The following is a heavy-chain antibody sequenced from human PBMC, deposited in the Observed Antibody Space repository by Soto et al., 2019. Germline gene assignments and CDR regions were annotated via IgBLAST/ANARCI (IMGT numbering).Heavy chain of an antibody. CDR3: AREVAADGTFREDVVDI. D-gene: IGHD6-13*01. J-gene: IGHJ3*02. Sequence: QVQLVQSGAEVKKPGSSVKVSCKASGGTFSNHAINWVRQAPGQGLEWMGRIIPIFTTTDYAQRFQGRVAITADESTITAYMELGSLKHDDTAVYYCAREVAADGTFREDVVDIWGQGTMVTVSS. CDR2: IIPIFTTT. V-gene: IGHV1-69*12. CDR1: GGTFSNHA.